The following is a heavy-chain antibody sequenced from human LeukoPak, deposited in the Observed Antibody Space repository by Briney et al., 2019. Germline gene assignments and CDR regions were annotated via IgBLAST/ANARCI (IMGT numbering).Heavy chain of an antibody. V-gene: IGHV3-33*01. D-gene: IGHD3-10*02. CDR3: ARDVEFRSLFGELSGRGFDY. Sequence: QPGRSLRLSCAASGFTFSSYGMHWVRQAPGKGLEWVAVIWYDGSNKYYADSVKGRFTISRDNAKNSLYLQMNSLRAEDTAVYYCARDVEFRSLFGELSGRGFDYWGQGTLVTVSS. CDR1: GFTFSSYG. CDR2: IWYDGSNK. J-gene: IGHJ4*02.